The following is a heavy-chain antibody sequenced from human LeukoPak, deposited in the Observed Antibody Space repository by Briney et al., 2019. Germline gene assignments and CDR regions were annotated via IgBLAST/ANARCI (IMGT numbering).Heavy chain of an antibody. CDR3: AKDLRFNYVWEAGY. D-gene: IGHD3-16*01. CDR1: GFTFSSYA. Sequence: GGSLRLSCAASGFTFSSYAMSWVRQAPGKGLEWVSAISGSGGSTYYADSVKGRFTISRDNSKNTLHLQMNSLRAEDTAVYYCAKDLRFNYVWEAGYWGQGTLVTVSS. V-gene: IGHV3-23*01. CDR2: ISGSGGST. J-gene: IGHJ4*02.